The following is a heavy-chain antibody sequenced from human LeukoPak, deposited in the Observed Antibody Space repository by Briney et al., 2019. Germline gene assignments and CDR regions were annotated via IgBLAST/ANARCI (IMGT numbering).Heavy chain of an antibody. D-gene: IGHD3-3*01. CDR2: ISYDGSKT. V-gene: IGHV3-30*04. J-gene: IGHJ5*01. CDR1: GFTFSSYS. CDR3: GREQSGSYIHAFDS. Sequence: GGSLRLSCAASGFTFSSYSMHWVRQAPGKGLEWVGVISYDGSKTYYGDSVKGRFTISRDNSKNTLFLQMNSLRTDDTAVYYCGREQSGSYIHAFDSRGQGTLVTVSS.